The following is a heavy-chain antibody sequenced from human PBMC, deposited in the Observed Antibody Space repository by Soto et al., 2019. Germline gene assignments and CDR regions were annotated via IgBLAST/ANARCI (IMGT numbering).Heavy chain of an antibody. D-gene: IGHD2-15*01. CDR3: ARDWYCRGGGVVCHNTFDI. V-gene: IGHV1-18*01. CDR1: GYTFPDYG. J-gene: IGHJ3*02. Sequence: ASVKVSCKASGYTFPDYGISWVRQAPGQGLEWMGWISTHTDNTNSAQKFQGRVAMTTDTSTSTVYMELRSLRSDDTAVYYCARDWYCRGGGVVCHNTFDIWGQGTTVTVSS. CDR2: ISTHTDNT.